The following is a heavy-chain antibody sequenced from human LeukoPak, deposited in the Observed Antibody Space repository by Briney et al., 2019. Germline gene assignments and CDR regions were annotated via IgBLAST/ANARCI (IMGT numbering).Heavy chain of an antibody. CDR1: GYTFTGYY. D-gene: IGHD6-13*01. CDR2: INPNSGGT. J-gene: IGHJ4*02. CDR3: ARGGAAGNPFDY. V-gene: IGHV1-2*02. Sequence: ASVKVSCKASGYTFTGYYMHWLRQAPGQGLEWMGWINPNSGGTNYAQKFQGRVTMTRNTYITIAYMELSRLRSEDTAVYYCARGGAAGNPFDYWGQGTLVTVSS.